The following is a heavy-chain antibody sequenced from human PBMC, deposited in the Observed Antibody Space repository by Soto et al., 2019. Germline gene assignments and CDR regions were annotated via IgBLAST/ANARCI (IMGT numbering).Heavy chain of an antibody. J-gene: IGHJ5*02. D-gene: IGHD3-16*01. CDR1: GGSISSSSYY. Sequence: SETLSLTCTVSGGSISSSSYYWGWIRQPPGKGLEWIGSIYYSGSTYYNQSLKSRVTISVDTSKNQFSLKLSSVTAADTVFYYCARENGNGGRGNWFDPWGQGTLVTVSS. CDR3: ARENGNGGRGNWFDP. V-gene: IGHV4-39*02. CDR2: IYYSGST.